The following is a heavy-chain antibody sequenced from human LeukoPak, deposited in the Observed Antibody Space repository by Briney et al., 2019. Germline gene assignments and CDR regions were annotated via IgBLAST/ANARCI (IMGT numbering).Heavy chain of an antibody. CDR2: ISSSSSYI. Sequence: GGSLRLSCAASGFTFSSYSMNWVCQAPGKGLEWVSSISSSSSYIYYADSVKGRFTISRDNAKNSLYLQMNSLRAEDTAVYYCARDIPPVVVTALTDYWGQGTLVTVSS. J-gene: IGHJ4*02. V-gene: IGHV3-21*01. CDR3: ARDIPPVVVTALTDY. D-gene: IGHD2-21*02. CDR1: GFTFSSYS.